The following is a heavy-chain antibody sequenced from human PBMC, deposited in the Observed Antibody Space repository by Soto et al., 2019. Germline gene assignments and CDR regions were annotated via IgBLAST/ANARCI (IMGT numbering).Heavy chain of an antibody. CDR1: GFTFSGLY. J-gene: IGHJ4*02. D-gene: IGHD6-19*01. CDR3: ARDRGAVTGDYFDY. V-gene: IGHV3-11*01. CDR2: FDSSGVKK. Sequence: QVQLTESGGGLVKPGGSLRLSCAASGFTFSGLYMSWIRQAPGKGPEWVSCFDSSGVKKYYAESVRGRFTISRDNAKNAVYLQMNSLRAEDTAVYYCARDRGAVTGDYFDYWGQGTLVTVSS.